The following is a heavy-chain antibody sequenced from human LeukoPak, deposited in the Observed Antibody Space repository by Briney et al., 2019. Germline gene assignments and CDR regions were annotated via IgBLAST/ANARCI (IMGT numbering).Heavy chain of an antibody. D-gene: IGHD6-13*01. CDR3: ARGYSSSWYYYYGMDV. CDR1: GGSFSGYY. CDR2: INHSGST. Sequence: SETLSLTCAVYGGSFSGYYWSWIRQPPGKGLEWIGEINHSGSTNYDPSLKSRVTISVDTSKNQFSLKLSSVTAADTAVYYCARGYSSSWYYYYGMDVWGQGTTVTVSS. V-gene: IGHV4-34*01. J-gene: IGHJ6*02.